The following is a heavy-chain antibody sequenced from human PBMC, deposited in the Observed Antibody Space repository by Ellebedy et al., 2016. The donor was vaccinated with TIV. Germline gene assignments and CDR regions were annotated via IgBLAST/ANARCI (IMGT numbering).Heavy chain of an antibody. D-gene: IGHD6-19*01. J-gene: IGHJ4*02. CDR2: IKQDGSEK. CDR1: GFTFSNYW. V-gene: IGHV3-7*01. Sequence: GESLKISCATSGFTFSNYWMTWVRQAPGKGLEWVANIKQDGSEKYYVDSVKGRFSISRDNTKNSLYLQMNGLTDEDTAVYYCARDQWLGRAYYFDSWGQGTLVTVSS. CDR3: ARDQWLGRAYYFDS.